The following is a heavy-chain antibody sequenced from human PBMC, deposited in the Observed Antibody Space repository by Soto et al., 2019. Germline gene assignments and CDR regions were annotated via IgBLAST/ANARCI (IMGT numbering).Heavy chain of an antibody. D-gene: IGHD5-12*01. CDR1: AGSISSTNW. CDR2: IYHSGTT. J-gene: IGHJ6*02. CDR3: GRVCGYRSTWPSLSYDFYGVDV. V-gene: IGHV4-4*02. Sequence: SETLSLTCAVSAGSISSTNWWTWVRQSPGKGLEWIGEIYHSGTTNYNPTHTSRVTLSVDTSKKLFSLNQSYVSAADTTVYYSGRVCGYRSTWPSLSYDFYGVDVWGQGTAVT.